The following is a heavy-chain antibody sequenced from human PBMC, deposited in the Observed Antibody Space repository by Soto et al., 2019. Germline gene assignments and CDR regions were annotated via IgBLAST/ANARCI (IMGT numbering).Heavy chain of an antibody. V-gene: IGHV3-53*01. D-gene: IGHD6-19*01. Sequence: PGGSLRLSCAASGFTVSSNYMSWVRQAPGKGLEWVSVIYSGGSTYYADSVKGRFTISRDNSKNTLYLQMNSLRAEDTAVYYCARALFRHSSGWSEGFDYWGQGTLVTVSS. CDR2: IYSGGST. CDR3: ARALFRHSSGWSEGFDY. J-gene: IGHJ4*02. CDR1: GFTVSSNY.